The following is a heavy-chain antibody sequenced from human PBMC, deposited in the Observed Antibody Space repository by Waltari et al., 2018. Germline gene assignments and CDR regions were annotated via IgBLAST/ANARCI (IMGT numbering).Heavy chain of an antibody. Sequence: QVQLVQSGAEVKKPGSSVKVSCKASGGTFSSYAISWVRQAPGQGVEWMGGVIPILGTATYAQKFQGRVTMTADESTSTAYMEPSSLWSEGTAVYYCARLGANGWFDPWGQGTLVTFSS. CDR2: VIPILGTA. V-gene: IGHV1-69*11. CDR1: GGTFSSYA. D-gene: IGHD1-26*01. CDR3: ARLGANGWFDP. J-gene: IGHJ5*02.